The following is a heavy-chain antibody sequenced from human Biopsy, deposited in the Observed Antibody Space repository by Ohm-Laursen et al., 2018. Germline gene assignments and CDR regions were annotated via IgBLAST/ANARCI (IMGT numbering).Heavy chain of an antibody. CDR1: GDSVGSGSFY. J-gene: IGHJ4*02. V-gene: IGHV4-61*01. CDR2: IYDRGSTA. CDR3: ARGMRSSGWPYFDS. Sequence: SETLSLTCTASGDSVGSGSFYWTWIRQPPGQGLEYIGYIYDRGSTANYNPSLESRVTMSVDMSKNQFSLKLSSVTAADTAIYYCARGMRSSGWPYFDSWGQGTLVTVSS. D-gene: IGHD6-19*01.